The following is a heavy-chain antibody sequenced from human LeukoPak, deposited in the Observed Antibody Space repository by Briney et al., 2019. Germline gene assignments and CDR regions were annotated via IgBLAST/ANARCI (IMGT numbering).Heavy chain of an antibody. CDR1: GGSIDTYH. D-gene: IGHD2-21*02. CDR3: ARLVVTGTEDYFDY. V-gene: IGHV4-4*09. CDR2: IYNSGST. J-gene: IGHJ4*02. Sequence: SGTLSLTCTVSGGSIDTYHWNWIRQPPGKGLQWMGYIYNSGSTRYNPSLESRVSMSVDLSKNQFSLSLSSVTAADTAVYYCARLVVTGTEDYFDYWGQGTLVTVSS.